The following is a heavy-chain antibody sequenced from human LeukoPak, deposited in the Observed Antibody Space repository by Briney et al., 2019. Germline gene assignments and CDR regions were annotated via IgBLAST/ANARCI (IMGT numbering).Heavy chain of an antibody. CDR3: SRDATYFYDRSGYYYPYDAFDI. J-gene: IGHJ3*02. D-gene: IGHD3-22*01. CDR1: GGSITSDSYY. Sequence: PSETLSLTCTVSGGSITSDSYYWSWIRQHPGKGLEWIGYIYYTGGTDYSPSLKSRVIISLDTSKNQFSLNLSSVTAADTAVYYCSRDATYFYDRSGYYYPYDAFDIWGQGTMVTVSS. V-gene: IGHV4-31*03. CDR2: IYYTGGT.